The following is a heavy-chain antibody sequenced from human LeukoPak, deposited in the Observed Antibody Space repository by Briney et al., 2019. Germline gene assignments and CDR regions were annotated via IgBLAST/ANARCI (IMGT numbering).Heavy chain of an antibody. D-gene: IGHD5-12*01. V-gene: IGHV3-30*04. CDR3: AREEGGYDHYYYYYGMDV. CDR2: ISYDGSNK. CDR1: GFTFSDYA. J-gene: IGHJ6*02. Sequence: PGGSLRLSCAASGFTFSDYAMSWVRQAPGKGLEWVAVISYDGSNKYYADSVKGRFTISRDNSKNTLYLQMNSLRAEDTAVYYCAREEGGYDHYYYYYGMDVWGQGTTVTVSS.